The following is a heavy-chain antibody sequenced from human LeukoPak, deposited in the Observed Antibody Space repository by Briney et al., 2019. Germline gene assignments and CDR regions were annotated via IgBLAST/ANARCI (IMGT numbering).Heavy chain of an antibody. J-gene: IGHJ5*02. CDR2: ISSSSSYI. D-gene: IGHD7-27*01. Sequence: PGGSLRLSCAASGLTFSSYAMSWVRQAPGKGLEWVSSISSSSSYIYYADSVKGRFTISRDNAKNSLYLQMNSLRAEDTAVYYCATFPRNWGNNWFDPWGQGTLVTVSS. V-gene: IGHV3-21*01. CDR1: GLTFSSYA. CDR3: ATFPRNWGNNWFDP.